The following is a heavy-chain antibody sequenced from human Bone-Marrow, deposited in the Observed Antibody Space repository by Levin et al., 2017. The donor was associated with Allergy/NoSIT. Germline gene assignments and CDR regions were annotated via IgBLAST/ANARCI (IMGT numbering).Heavy chain of an antibody. J-gene: IGHJ4*03. D-gene: IGHD1-1*01. V-gene: IGHV3-30*04. CDR1: GFNFRAYA. Sequence: GGSLRLSCAASGFNFRAYAMHWVRQAPGKGLEWLAIISFDGTNKYSADSVKGRFTVSRDNSNNTLHLEMHGLRTTDTAVYYCARDGALDTAGSGFDYWGQGTKVTVSS. CDR3: ARDGALDTAGSGFDY. CDR2: ISFDGTNK.